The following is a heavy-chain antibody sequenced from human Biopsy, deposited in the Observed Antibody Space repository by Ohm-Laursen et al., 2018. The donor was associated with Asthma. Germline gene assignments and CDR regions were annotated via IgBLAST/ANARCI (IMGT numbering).Heavy chain of an antibody. CDR2: IMTVFGTT. D-gene: IGHD6-19*01. CDR3: ARCQVGYSSGWSLLLKKIYYSGMDV. CDR1: GGTFSNFA. V-gene: IGHV1-69*13. Sequence: SVKVSCKAPGGTFSNFAISWVRRAPGQGLEWLGGIMTVFGTTNYAQKFQGRVTITADESTSTAYMEVTSLRSEGTAIYYCARCQVGYSSGWSLLLKKIYYSGMDVWGQGTAVTVSS. J-gene: IGHJ6*02.